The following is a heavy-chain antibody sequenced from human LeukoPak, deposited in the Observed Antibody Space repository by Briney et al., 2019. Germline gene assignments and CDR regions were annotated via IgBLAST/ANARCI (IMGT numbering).Heavy chain of an antibody. V-gene: IGHV4-34*01. Sequence: SETLSLTCAVYGGSFSGYYWSWIRQPPGKGLEWIGEINHSGSTNYNPSLKSRVTISVDTSKNQFSLKLSSVTAADTAVYYCARGRRYFDWFRFDYWGQGTLVTVSS. CDR2: INHSGST. CDR1: GGSFSGYY. J-gene: IGHJ4*02. D-gene: IGHD3-9*01. CDR3: ARGRRYFDWFRFDY.